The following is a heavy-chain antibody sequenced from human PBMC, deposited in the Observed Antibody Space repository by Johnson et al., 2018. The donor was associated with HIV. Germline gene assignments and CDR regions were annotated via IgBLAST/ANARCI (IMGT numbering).Heavy chain of an antibody. Sequence: EVQVVESGGGLVQPGGSLRLSCAASGFTFGTYWMSWVRQAPGKGLEWVTNIKEDGSEKYYVDSVRGRFTISRDNAKNSLYLQMNSLRVDDTAVYYCARSVSLVRGALDIWGQGTMVTVSS. D-gene: IGHD2/OR15-2a*01. CDR2: IKEDGSEK. CDR3: ARSVSLVRGALDI. V-gene: IGHV3-7*05. CDR1: GFTFGTYW. J-gene: IGHJ3*02.